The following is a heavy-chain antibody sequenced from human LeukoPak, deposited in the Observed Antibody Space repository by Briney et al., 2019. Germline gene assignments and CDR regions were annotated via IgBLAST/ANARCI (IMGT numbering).Heavy chain of an antibody. D-gene: IGHD2-21*02. CDR3: ARGLTQIPRLATGLGH. J-gene: IGHJ4*02. CDR2: IWYDGGNK. V-gene: IGHV3-33*01. CDR1: GFSFSSYA. Sequence: GGSLRLSCAASGFSFSSYAMHWVRQAPGKGLEWVAVIWYDGGNKYYADSVKGRFTISRDNSKNTLYLEMNSLRAEGTAVYYCARGLTQIPRLATGLGHWGQGTLVTVSS.